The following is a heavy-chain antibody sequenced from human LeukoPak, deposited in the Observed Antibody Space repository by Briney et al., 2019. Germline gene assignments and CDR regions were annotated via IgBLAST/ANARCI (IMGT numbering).Heavy chain of an antibody. D-gene: IGHD5-18*01. CDR2: FYHSGST. J-gene: IGHJ4*02. CDR1: GGSISSYY. CDR3: ARGPGGYSYGYYFDY. Sequence: PSETLSLTCAVSGGSISSYYWSWIRQPPGGGVEWIGFFYHSGSTNYNPSLKSRVTISVDTSKNHFSLKLSSVTAADTAVYYCARGPGGYSYGYYFDYWGQGTLVTVSS. V-gene: IGHV4-59*01.